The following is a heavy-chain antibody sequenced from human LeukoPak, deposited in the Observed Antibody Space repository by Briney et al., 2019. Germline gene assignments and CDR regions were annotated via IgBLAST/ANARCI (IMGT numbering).Heavy chain of an antibody. CDR2: INSDGSST. CDR3: ARDRGWGRVYYDILTGLFDY. Sequence: GGSLRLSCAASGFTLTTYGMHWVRQAPGKGLVWVSRINSDGSSTSYADSVKGRFTISRDNAKNTLYLQMNSLRAEDTAVYYCARDRGWGRVYYDILTGLFDYWGQGTLVTVSS. V-gene: IGHV3-74*01. J-gene: IGHJ4*02. CDR1: GFTLTTYG. D-gene: IGHD3-9*01.